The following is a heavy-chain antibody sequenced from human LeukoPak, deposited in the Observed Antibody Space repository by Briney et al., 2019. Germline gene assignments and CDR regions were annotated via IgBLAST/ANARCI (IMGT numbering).Heavy chain of an antibody. CDR1: GFIFSNYG. J-gene: IGHJ4*02. CDR2: IRYDGHNK. V-gene: IGHV3-30*02. D-gene: IGHD6-6*01. Sequence: LAGGSLRLSCAASGFIFSNYGIHWVRQAPGKGLEWVAFIRYDGHNKYYADSVKGRFTISGDNSKNTLYLQMNSLRGEDTAVYYCAKDLSSSGDYWGQGTLVTVSS. CDR3: AKDLSSSGDY.